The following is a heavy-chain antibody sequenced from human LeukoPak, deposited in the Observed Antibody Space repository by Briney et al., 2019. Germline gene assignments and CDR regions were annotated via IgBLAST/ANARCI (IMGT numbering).Heavy chain of an antibody. CDR1: GGSISSSSYY. J-gene: IGHJ4*02. D-gene: IGHD2-2*01. CDR2: IYYSGST. CDR3: ARMVVVPAAMVGFDY. V-gene: IGHV4-39*07. Sequence: SGTLSLTCTVSGGSISSSSYYWGWIRQPPGKGLEWIGSIYYSGSTNYNPSLKSRVTISVDTSKNQFSLKLSSVTAADTAVYYCARMVVVPAAMVGFDYWGQGTLVTVSS.